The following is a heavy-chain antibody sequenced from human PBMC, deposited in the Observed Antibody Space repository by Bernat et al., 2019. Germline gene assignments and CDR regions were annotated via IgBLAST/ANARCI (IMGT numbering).Heavy chain of an antibody. CDR2: ISSSGSTI. D-gene: IGHD6-19*01. CDR3: ARDRPVYSSGWYDRAFDI. J-gene: IGHJ3*02. CDR1: GFTFSSYE. Sequence: EVQLVESGGGLVQPGGSLRLSCAASGFTFSSYEMNWVRQAPGKGLEWVSYISSSGSTIYYADSVKGRFTISRDNAKNSLYLQMNSLRAEDTAVYYCARDRPVYSSGWYDRAFDIWGQGTMDTVSS. V-gene: IGHV3-48*03.